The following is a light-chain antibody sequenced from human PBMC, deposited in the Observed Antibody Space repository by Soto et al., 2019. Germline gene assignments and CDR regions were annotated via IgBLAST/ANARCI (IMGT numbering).Light chain of an antibody. CDR1: QSISSY. V-gene: IGKV1-39*01. Sequence: DIQMTQSPSSLSASVGDRVTITCRASQSISSYLNWYQQKPGKAPKLLIYAASSLQSGVPSRFSGSGSVTDFTLTISSLQPEAFATYYCQQSYSTPFTFGPGTKVDIK. CDR2: AAS. J-gene: IGKJ3*01. CDR3: QQSYSTPFT.